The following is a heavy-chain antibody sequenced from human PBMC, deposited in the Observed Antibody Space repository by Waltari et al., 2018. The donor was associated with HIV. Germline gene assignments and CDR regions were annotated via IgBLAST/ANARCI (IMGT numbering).Heavy chain of an antibody. CDR3: ARGGRDIVVLTAIDY. V-gene: IGHV1-2*02. CDR2: INPNSGGT. J-gene: IGHJ4*02. CDR1: GYTFTGSY. D-gene: IGHD2-21*02. Sequence: QVQLVQSGAEVKKPGTSVKVSCKASGYTFTGSYMHWCRQAPGQGLEWMGWINPNSGGTNYAQKLQGRVTMTRDTSISTAYMELSRLRSDDTAVYYCARGGRDIVVLTAIDYWCQGTLVTVSS.